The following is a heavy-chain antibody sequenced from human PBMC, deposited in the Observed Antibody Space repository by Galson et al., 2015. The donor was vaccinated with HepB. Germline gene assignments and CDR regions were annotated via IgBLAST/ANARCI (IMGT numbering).Heavy chain of an antibody. Sequence: SVKVSCKASGYIFTSFGISWERQAPGQGLEWMGWISGYSGKTEYAQNLQGRVTVTTDTSATTAYLELRSLRSDDTAVYYCARVRLVSAGLNDYWGQGTLVTVSS. D-gene: IGHD5/OR15-5a*01. CDR2: ISGYSGKT. CDR3: ARVRLVSAGLNDY. CDR1: GYIFTSFG. V-gene: IGHV1-18*01. J-gene: IGHJ4*02.